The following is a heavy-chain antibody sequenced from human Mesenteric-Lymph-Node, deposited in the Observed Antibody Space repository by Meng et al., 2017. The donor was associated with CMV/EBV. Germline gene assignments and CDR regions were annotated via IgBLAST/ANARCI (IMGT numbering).Heavy chain of an antibody. CDR3: LQAHIGRGYYYGVDV. CDR2: IYSGGST. CDR1: GFTVSSNY. V-gene: IGHV3-53*01. J-gene: IGHJ6*02. Sequence: GESLKISCAASGFTVSSNYMTWVRQAPGKGLEWVSVIYSGGSTYYADSVKGRFTISRDNSKNTLYLQMNTLRAEDTALYYCLQAHIGRGYYYGVDVWGRGTTVTVSS. D-gene: IGHD1-26*01.